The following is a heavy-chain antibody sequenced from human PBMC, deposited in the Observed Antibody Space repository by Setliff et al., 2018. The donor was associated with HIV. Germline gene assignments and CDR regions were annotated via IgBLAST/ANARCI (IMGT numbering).Heavy chain of an antibody. V-gene: IGHV4-31*03. CDR3: ARGGGIRDAFDI. D-gene: IGHD3-16*01. J-gene: IGHJ3*02. Sequence: SETLSLTCTVSGDSINSGGCYWTWIRQHPGRGLEWLGYIYYSGNTSYSPSLKSRLTISLDTSENQFSVQLTSVTAADTAVYFCARGGGIRDAFDIWGQGTLVTVS. CDR2: IYYSGNT. CDR1: GDSINSGGCY.